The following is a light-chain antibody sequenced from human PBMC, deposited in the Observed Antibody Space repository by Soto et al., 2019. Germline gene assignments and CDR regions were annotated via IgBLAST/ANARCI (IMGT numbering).Light chain of an antibody. CDR3: SSYVGTKSYV. Sequence: QSALTQPPSASGSPGQSVTISCTGTSSDVGGYNYVSWYQQYPGKAPQLVIYEVNKRTSGVPDRFSGSKSGNTASLTVFGLQAEDEADYYCSSYVGTKSYVFGTGTKLTVL. V-gene: IGLV2-8*01. CDR1: SSDVGGYNY. J-gene: IGLJ1*01. CDR2: EVN.